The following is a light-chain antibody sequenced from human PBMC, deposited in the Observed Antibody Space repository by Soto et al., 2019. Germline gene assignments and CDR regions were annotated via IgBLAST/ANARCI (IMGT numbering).Light chain of an antibody. CDR2: GAS. Sequence: EKVLTESPGTLSLXXGXXXXXXXGASQSVSGSYLAWYQQKPGQAPRLLIYGASSRATGIPDRFSGSGFGTDFTLTISKVEPEDFAVYYCQQYGSSPTFGEGTRLEIK. CDR3: QQYGSSPT. CDR1: QSVSGSY. V-gene: IGKV3-20*01. J-gene: IGKJ5*01.